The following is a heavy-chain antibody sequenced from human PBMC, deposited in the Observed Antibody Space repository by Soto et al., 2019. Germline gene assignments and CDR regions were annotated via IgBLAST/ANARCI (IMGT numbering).Heavy chain of an antibody. CDR2: IYYSGST. D-gene: IGHD6-13*01. CDR3: ARTTTSIAEDAFDI. CDR1: GGSTSSYY. V-gene: IGHV4-59*01. J-gene: IGHJ3*02. Sequence: PSETLSLTCTVSGGSTSSYYWSWIRQPPGKGLEWIGYIYYSGSTNYNPSLKSRVTISVDTSKNQFSLKLSSVTAADTAVYYCARTTTSIAEDAFDIWGQGTMVTVSS.